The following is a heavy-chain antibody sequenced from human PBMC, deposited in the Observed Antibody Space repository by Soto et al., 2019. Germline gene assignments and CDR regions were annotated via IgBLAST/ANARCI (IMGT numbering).Heavy chain of an antibody. J-gene: IGHJ4*02. CDR3: ARDRTGTTVF. V-gene: IGHV3-21*01. CDR2: ISSSSSYI. Sequence: GGSLRLSCAASGFTFSSYSMDWVRQAPGKGLEWVSSISSSSSYIYYADSVKGRFTISRDNAKNSLYLQMSSLRAEDTAVYYCARDRTGTTVFWRQGTLVTVSS. CDR1: GFTFSSYS. D-gene: IGHD1-1*01.